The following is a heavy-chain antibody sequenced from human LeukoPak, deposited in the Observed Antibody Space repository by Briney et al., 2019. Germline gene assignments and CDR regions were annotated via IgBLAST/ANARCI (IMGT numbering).Heavy chain of an antibody. CDR2: IRYDGSNK. D-gene: IGHD6-13*01. Sequence: GSLRLSCAASGFTFSSYGMHWVRQAPGKGLEWVAFIRYDGSNKYYADSVKGRFTISRDNSKNTLYLQMNSLRAEDTAVYYCAKVTGIAAAGSYWGQGTLVTVSS. CDR3: AKVTGIAAAGSY. V-gene: IGHV3-30*02. CDR1: GFTFSSYG. J-gene: IGHJ4*02.